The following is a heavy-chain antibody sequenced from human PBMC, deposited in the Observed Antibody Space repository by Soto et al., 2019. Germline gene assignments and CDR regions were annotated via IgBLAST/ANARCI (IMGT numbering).Heavy chain of an antibody. Sequence: PGESLKISCQASGYKFGAYWIGWVRQMPGKGLEWVGVIYPGDSDTRYGPAFQGQVTISTDKSISTVYLQWSSLKASDTAIYYCVRHEYKNPKMKYYYFYGLDGRGQGTAVTVSS. CDR3: VRHEYKNPKMKYYYFYGLDG. CDR2: IYPGDSDT. J-gene: IGHJ6*02. CDR1: GYKFGAYW. V-gene: IGHV5-51*01. D-gene: IGHD1-1*01.